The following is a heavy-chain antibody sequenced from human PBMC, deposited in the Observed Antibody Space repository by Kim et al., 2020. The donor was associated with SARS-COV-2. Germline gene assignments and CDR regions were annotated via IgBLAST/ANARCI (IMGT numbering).Heavy chain of an antibody. J-gene: IGHJ6*02. D-gene: IGHD4-17*01. CDR3: ARVQTTVTEYYYYGMDV. V-gene: IGHV1-69*04. CDR1: GGTFSSYA. Sequence: SVKVSCKASGGTFSSYAISWVRQAPGQGLEWMGRIIPILGIANYAQKFQGRVTITADKSTSTANMELSSLRSEDTAVYYCARVQTTVTEYYYYGMDVWGQGTTVTVSS. CDR2: IIPILGIA.